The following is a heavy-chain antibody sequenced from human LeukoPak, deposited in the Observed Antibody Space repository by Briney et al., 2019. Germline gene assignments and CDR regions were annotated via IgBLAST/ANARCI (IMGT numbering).Heavy chain of an antibody. J-gene: IGHJ5*02. D-gene: IGHD6-6*01. CDR3: ATYSTSSQSWFDP. Sequence: ASVKVSCKASGYTFTSFDINWVRQATGQGLEWMGWMNPNSGIVGYAQKFQGRVTVTWDTSVSTAYMELSSLRSEDTAVYYCATYSTSSQSWFDPWGRGTLVTVSS. V-gene: IGHV1-8*01. CDR1: GYTFTSFD. CDR2: MNPNSGIV.